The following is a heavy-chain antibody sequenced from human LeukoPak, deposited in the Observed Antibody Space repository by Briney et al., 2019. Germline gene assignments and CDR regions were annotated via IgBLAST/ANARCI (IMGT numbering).Heavy chain of an antibody. CDR3: ARGPAVSSGYYPRWGY. V-gene: IGHV1-46*01. D-gene: IGHD3-22*01. CDR2: INPSGGST. Sequence: GASVKVSCKASGYTFTSYYMHWVRQAPGQGLEWMGIINPSGGSTSYAQKFQGRVTMTRDMSTSTVYMELSSLRSEDTAVYYCARGPAVSSGYYPRWGYWGQGTLVTVSS. CDR1: GYTFTSYY. J-gene: IGHJ4*02.